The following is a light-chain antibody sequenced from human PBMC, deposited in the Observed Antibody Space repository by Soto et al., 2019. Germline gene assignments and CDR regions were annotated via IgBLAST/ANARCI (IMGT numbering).Light chain of an antibody. CDR3: SSYRASSTTHYV. J-gene: IGLJ1*01. V-gene: IGLV2-14*03. CDR1: SSDVGGYNY. Sequence: QSVLTQPASLSGSPGQSITISCTGTSSDVGGYNYVSWYQQHPGKAPKLMINDVSNRPSGVSNRFSGSKSGNTASLTISGLQAEDEADYYCSSYRASSTTHYVFGTGTKLTVL. CDR2: DVS.